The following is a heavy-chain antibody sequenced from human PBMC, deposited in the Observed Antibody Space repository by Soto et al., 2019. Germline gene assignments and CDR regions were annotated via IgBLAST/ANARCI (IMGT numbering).Heavy chain of an antibody. V-gene: IGHV3-21*01. J-gene: IGHJ4*02. CDR2: ISSSSSYI. CDR1: GFTFSSYS. CDR3: ARDLRDYGDYVFDY. Sequence: LRLSCAASGFTFSSYSMNCVRQAPGKGLEWVSSISSSSSYIYYADSVKGRFTISRDNAKNSLYLQMNSLRAEDTAVYYCARDLRDYGDYVFDYWGQGTLVTVSS. D-gene: IGHD4-17*01.